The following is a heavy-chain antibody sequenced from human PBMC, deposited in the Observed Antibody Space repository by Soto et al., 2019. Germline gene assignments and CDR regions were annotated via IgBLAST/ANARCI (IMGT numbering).Heavy chain of an antibody. CDR3: ARLYCTNGVCYANYYYYYYMDV. V-gene: IGHV3-21*01. J-gene: IGHJ6*03. Sequence: GGSLRLSCAASGFTFSNYSMNWVRPAPGKGLEWVSSISSSSSYIYYADSVKGRFTISRDNAKNSLYLQMNSLRAEDTAVYYCARLYCTNGVCYANYYYYYYMDVWGKGTTVTVSS. CDR1: GFTFSNYS. CDR2: ISSSSSYI. D-gene: IGHD2-8*01.